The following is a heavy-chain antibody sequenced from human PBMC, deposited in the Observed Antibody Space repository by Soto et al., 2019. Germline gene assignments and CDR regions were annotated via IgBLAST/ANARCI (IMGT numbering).Heavy chain of an antibody. V-gene: IGHV4-38-2*02. CDR3: ARDFRRSASYEHAFDI. J-gene: IGHJ3*02. Sequence: NPSENLSLTCAVSGYSISSDYYWGWIRQPPGKGLEWIGSVYQSGSTYSNPSLTSRVTISVDTSKNQFSLKLTSVTAADTAVYYCARDFRRSASYEHAFDIWRQGTMVTVSS. D-gene: IGHD1-26*01. CDR1: GYSISSDYY. CDR2: VYQSGST.